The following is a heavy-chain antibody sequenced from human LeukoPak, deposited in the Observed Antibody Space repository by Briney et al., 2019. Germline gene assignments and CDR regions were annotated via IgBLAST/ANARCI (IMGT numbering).Heavy chain of an antibody. CDR1: GYTFTGYY. J-gene: IGHJ3*02. Sequence: ASVKVSCKASGYTFTGYYMHLVRQAPGQGLEWMGWINPNSGGTNYAQKFQGRVTMTRDTSISTAYMELSRLGSDDTAVYYCARADTVTTSFDIWGQGTMVTVSS. CDR2: INPNSGGT. V-gene: IGHV1-2*02. D-gene: IGHD4-17*01. CDR3: ARADTVTTSFDI.